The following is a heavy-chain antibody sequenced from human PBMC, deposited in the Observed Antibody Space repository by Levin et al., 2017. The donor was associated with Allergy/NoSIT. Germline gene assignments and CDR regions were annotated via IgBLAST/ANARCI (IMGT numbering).Heavy chain of an antibody. CDR1: GFTFSSYW. CDR3: ARDATYVYYYYGMDV. D-gene: IGHD3-16*01. J-gene: IGHJ6*02. CDR2: IKQDGSEK. V-gene: IGHV3-7*01. Sequence: GGSLRLSCAASGFTFSSYWMSWVRQAPGKGLEWVANIKQDGSEKYYVDSVKGRFTISRDNAKNSLYLQMNSLRAEDTAVYYCARDATYVYYYYGMDVWGQGTTVTVSS.